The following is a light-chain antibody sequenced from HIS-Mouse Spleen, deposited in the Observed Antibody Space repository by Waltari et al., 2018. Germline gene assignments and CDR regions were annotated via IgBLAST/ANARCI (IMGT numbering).Light chain of an antibody. V-gene: IGLV3-10*01. CDR2: EDS. Sequence: SYELTQPPSVSVSPGQTARITCPGDALPKKHAYWYQQKSGQAPVLVIYEDSNRPSGIPERFSGSSSGTMATLTISGAQVEDEADYYCYSTDSSGNHRVFGGGTKLTVL. CDR3: YSTDSSGNHRV. J-gene: IGLJ2*01. CDR1: ALPKKH.